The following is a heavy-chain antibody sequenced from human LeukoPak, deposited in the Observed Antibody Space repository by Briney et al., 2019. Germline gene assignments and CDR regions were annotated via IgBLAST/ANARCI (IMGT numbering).Heavy chain of an antibody. CDR3: ARHPHPGAPSWYYYMDV. V-gene: IGHV3-11*04. CDR2: ITTSGSTI. CDR1: GFTFSDYY. Sequence: GSLRLSCAASGFTFSDYYMSWIRQAPGKGLEWVSYITTSGSTIYYADSVKGRFTISRDNAKNSLYLQMNSLRAEDTAVYYCARHPHPGAPSWYYYMDVWGKGTTVTVSS. D-gene: IGHD2-15*01. J-gene: IGHJ6*03.